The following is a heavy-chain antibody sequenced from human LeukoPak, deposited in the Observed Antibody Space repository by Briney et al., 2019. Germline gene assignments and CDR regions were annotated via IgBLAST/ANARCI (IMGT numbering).Heavy chain of an antibody. J-gene: IGHJ3*02. Sequence: GGSLRLSCAASGFTFSSYAMSWVRQAPGKGLEWVSAISGSGGSTYYADSVKGRFTISRDNSKNTLYLQMNSLRAEDTAVYYCARWAGAYYDASGLRPFDIWGQGTLVTVSS. CDR2: ISGSGGST. D-gene: IGHD3-22*01. V-gene: IGHV3-23*01. CDR3: ARWAGAYYDASGLRPFDI. CDR1: GFTFSSYA.